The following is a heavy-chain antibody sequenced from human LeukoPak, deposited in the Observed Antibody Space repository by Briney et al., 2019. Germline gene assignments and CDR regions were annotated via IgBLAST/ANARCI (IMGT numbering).Heavy chain of an antibody. CDR1: GFTFSSYG. V-gene: IGHV3-33*01. CDR2: IWYDGSNK. J-gene: IGHJ6*02. CDR3: ARDRVYGSGSYYRKFYYYYGMDV. Sequence: GGSLRLSCAASGFTFSSYGMHWVRQAPGKGLEWVAVIWYDGSNKYYADSVKGRFTISRDNSKNTLYLQMNSLRAEDTAVYYRARDRVYGSGSYYRKFYYYYGMDVWGQGTTVTVSS. D-gene: IGHD3-10*01.